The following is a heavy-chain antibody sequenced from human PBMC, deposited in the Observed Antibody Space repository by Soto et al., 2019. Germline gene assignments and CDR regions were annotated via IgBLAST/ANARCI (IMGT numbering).Heavy chain of an antibody. Sequence: GGSLRLSCTASGFTFGDYAMSWFRQAPGKGLEWVGFIRSRTYGETTEFAASVKGRFTISRDDSRSIAYLQMSSLKIEDTAVYYCANEQMLVAPNPFYFDFWGQGTLVTVSS. CDR1: GFTFGDYA. J-gene: IGHJ4*02. D-gene: IGHD2-15*01. CDR2: IRSRTYGETT. CDR3: ANEQMLVAPNPFYFDF. V-gene: IGHV3-49*03.